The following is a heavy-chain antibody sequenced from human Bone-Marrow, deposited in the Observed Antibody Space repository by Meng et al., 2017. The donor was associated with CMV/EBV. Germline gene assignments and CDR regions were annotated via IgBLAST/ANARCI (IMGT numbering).Heavy chain of an antibody. V-gene: IGHV4-4*02. CDR1: GGSISSSNW. CDR2: IYHSGST. Sequence: GSLRLSCAVSGGSISSSNWWSWVRQPPGKGLEWIGEIYHSGSTYYNPSLKSRVTIAVDKSNNQFSLKLTSVTAADTAVYYCARVAAYSSSWYDHWGQGTLVTVSS. CDR3: ARVAAYSSSWYDH. J-gene: IGHJ5*02. D-gene: IGHD6-13*01.